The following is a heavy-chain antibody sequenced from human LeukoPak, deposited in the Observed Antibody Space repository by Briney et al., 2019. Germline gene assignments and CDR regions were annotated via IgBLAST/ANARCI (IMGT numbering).Heavy chain of an antibody. V-gene: IGHV3-15*01. CDR2: IKSKTDGGTT. Sequence: GGSLRLSCAASGFTFSNAWVSWVRQAPGKGVEWVGRIKSKTDGGTTDYAAPVKGRFTISRDDSKNTLYLQMNSLKTEDTAVYYCTTSWYSSSSGRVYYYMDVWGKGTTVTVSS. CDR3: TTSWYSSSSGRVYYYMDV. J-gene: IGHJ6*03. D-gene: IGHD6-6*01. CDR1: GFTFSNAW.